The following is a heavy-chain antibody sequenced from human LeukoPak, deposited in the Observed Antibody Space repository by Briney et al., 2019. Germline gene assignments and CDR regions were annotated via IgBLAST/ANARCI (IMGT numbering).Heavy chain of an antibody. V-gene: IGHV3-48*03. D-gene: IGHD2-2*01. Sequence: GGSLTLSCAASGFTFSSYEMNWVRQAPGKGLEWVSYISSSGSTIYYADSVKGRFTISRDNSKNTLYLQMNSLRAENTAVYYCARDNEDIVVVPAASYYYYYYMDVWGKGTTVTVSS. CDR3: ARDNEDIVVVPAASYYYYYYMDV. J-gene: IGHJ6*03. CDR1: GFTFSSYE. CDR2: ISSSGSTI.